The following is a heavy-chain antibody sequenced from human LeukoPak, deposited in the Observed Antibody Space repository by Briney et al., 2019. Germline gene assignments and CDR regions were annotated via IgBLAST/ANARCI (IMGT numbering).Heavy chain of an antibody. CDR1: GFTFSSYA. CDR3: AKDRSSPYVVARFDY. CDR2: ISGSGGST. J-gene: IGHJ4*02. D-gene: IGHD2-21*01. V-gene: IGHV3-23*01. Sequence: PGGSLRLSCAASGFTFSSYAMSWVRQAPGKGLEWVSAISGSGGSTYYADSVKGRFTISRGNSKNTLYLQMNSLRAEDTAVYYCAKDRSSPYVVARFDYWGQGTLVTVSS.